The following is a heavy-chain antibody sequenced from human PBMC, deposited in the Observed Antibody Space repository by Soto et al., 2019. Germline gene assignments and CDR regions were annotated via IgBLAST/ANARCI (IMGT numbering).Heavy chain of an antibody. CDR1: GYTFTSYG. J-gene: IGHJ5*02. D-gene: IGHD2-2*01. CDR3: ARADLVVVPAEGFDP. Sequence: ASVKVSCKASGYTFTSYGISWVRQAPGQGLEWMGWISAYNGNTNYAQKLQGRVTMTTDTSTSTAYMELRSLRSDDTAVYYCARADLVVVPAEGFDPWGQGTLGTVS. V-gene: IGHV1-18*04. CDR2: ISAYNGNT.